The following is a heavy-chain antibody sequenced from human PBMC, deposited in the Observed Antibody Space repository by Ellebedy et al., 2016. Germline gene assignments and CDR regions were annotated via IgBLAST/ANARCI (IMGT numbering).Heavy chain of an antibody. J-gene: IGHJ4*02. CDR1: GFTFSSYG. CDR3: AKAVEVVNLDY. Sequence: GESLKISXAASGFTFSSYGMHWVRQAPGKGLEWVAVISYDGSNKYYADSVKGRFTISRDNSKNTLYLQMISLRAEDTAVYYCAKAVEVVNLDYWGQGTLVTVSS. CDR2: ISYDGSNK. D-gene: IGHD3-22*01. V-gene: IGHV3-30*18.